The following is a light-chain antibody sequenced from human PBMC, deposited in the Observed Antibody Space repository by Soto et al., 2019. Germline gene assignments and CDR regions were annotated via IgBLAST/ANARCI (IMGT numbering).Light chain of an antibody. Sequence: EIVMTQSPATLSVSPGERATLSCRASQSISSDLAWYQQKPGQAPRLLIYGASTRATDIPARISGSGSGTDLSLTISSLPSEDFAVYNCQQYNKWPPQYTFGQGTKLEIK. J-gene: IGKJ2*01. V-gene: IGKV3-15*01. CDR2: GAS. CDR3: QQYNKWPPQYT. CDR1: QSISSD.